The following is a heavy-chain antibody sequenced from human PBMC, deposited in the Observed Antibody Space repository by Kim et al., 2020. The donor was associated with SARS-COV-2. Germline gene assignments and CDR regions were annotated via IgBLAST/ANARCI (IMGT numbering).Heavy chain of an antibody. CDR1: GFSFSSHV. J-gene: IGHJ4*02. Sequence: GGSLRLSCAASGFSFSSHVMSWVRQAPGKGLEWVSAIRGNAAYKYYAASVRGRFAISRDNSQNTVYLQMNSLRAEDTAVYYCAKDVSVSGEGPSRFDDWGQGSLDTVSS. CDR3: AKDVSVSGEGPSRFDD. D-gene: IGHD6-19*01. V-gene: IGHV3-23*01. CDR2: IRGNAAYK.